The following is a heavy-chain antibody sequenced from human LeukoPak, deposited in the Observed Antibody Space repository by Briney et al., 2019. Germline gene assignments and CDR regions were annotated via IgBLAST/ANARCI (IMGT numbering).Heavy chain of an antibody. CDR1: GFTFSSYS. V-gene: IGHV3-21*01. J-gene: IGHJ4*02. CDR3: ARDRSVNYGDYVH. Sequence: GGSLRLSCAASGFTFSSYSMNWVRQAPGKGLEWVSSISSSSYIYYADSVKGRFTISRDNAKNSLYLQMNSLRAEDTAVYYCARDRSVNYGDYVHWGQGTLVTVSS. CDR2: ISSSSYI. D-gene: IGHD4-17*01.